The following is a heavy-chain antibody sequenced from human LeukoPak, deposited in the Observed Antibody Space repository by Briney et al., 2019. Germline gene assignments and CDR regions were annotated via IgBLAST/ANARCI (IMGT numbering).Heavy chain of an antibody. J-gene: IGHJ5*02. Sequence: PGGSLRLSCADPGITFSSYWVHWVRQAPGKGLVWVSRINSDGSSTSYADSVKGRFTISRDNAKNTLYLQMNSLRAEDTAVYYCARAPPADYGDNWFDPCCQGTLVTVSS. CDR1: GITFSSYW. CDR3: ARAPPADYGDNWFDP. D-gene: IGHD4-17*01. V-gene: IGHV3-74*01. CDR2: INSDGSST.